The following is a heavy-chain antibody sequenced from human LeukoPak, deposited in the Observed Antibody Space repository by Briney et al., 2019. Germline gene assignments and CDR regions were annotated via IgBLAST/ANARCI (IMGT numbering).Heavy chain of an antibody. J-gene: IGHJ6*02. V-gene: IGHV3-21*01. D-gene: IGHD3-22*01. CDR2: ITSSGAYI. Sequence: GGSLRLSCAAPGFTFTRFNMNWVRQAPGKGLELVSSITSSGAYIYYADSVKGRFTISRDNAKNSLYLLMNSLRAEDTAVYYCARPFYYDSNGGEGMDVWGQGTTVAVSS. CDR1: GFTFTRFN. CDR3: ARPFYYDSNGGEGMDV.